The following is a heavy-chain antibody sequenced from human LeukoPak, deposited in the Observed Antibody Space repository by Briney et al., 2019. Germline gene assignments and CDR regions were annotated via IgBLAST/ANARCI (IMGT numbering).Heavy chain of an antibody. V-gene: IGHV4-4*07. D-gene: IGHD1-26*01. CDR2: IYTSEST. Sequence: SETLSLTCTVSGASISTYYWSWIRQPAGKGLEWIGHIYTSESTNYNPSLKSRVTMSVDTSKDQFSLKLTSVTAADTAVYYCARGGLGATTPFDYWGQGTLVTVSS. CDR1: GASISTYY. CDR3: ARGGLGATTPFDY. J-gene: IGHJ4*02.